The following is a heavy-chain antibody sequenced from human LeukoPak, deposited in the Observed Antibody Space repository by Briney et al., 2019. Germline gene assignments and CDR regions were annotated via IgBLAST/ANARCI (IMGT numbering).Heavy chain of an antibody. Sequence: PGGSLRLSCVASGFTVSSNHMNWVRQAPGKGLEWVSSISSSSSYIYYADSVKGRFTISRDNAKNSLYLQMNSLRAEDTAVYYCARDRGYGSGSYFFDYWGQGTLVTVSS. D-gene: IGHD3-10*01. CDR3: ARDRGYGSGSYFFDY. CDR2: ISSSSSYI. V-gene: IGHV3-21*01. J-gene: IGHJ4*02. CDR1: GFTVSSNH.